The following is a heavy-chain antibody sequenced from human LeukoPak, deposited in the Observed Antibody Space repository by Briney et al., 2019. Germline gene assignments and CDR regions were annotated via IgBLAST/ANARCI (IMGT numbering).Heavy chain of an antibody. Sequence: ASVKVSCKASGYTFTSYGISWVRQAPGQGLEWMGWISAYNGNTNYAQKLQGRGTMTTDTSTSTAYMELRSLRSDDTAVYYCARDNNWALNYYYYMDVWGKGTTVTVSS. J-gene: IGHJ6*03. D-gene: IGHD1-1*01. CDR3: ARDNNWALNYYYYMDV. CDR1: GYTFTSYG. V-gene: IGHV1-18*01. CDR2: ISAYNGNT.